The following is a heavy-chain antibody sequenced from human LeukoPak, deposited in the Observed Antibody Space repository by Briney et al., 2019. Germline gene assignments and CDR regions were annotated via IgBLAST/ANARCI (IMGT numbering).Heavy chain of an antibody. CDR3: ARDWITMVRGVIKINWFDP. V-gene: IGHV1-2*02. CDR2: INPNSGGT. D-gene: IGHD3-10*01. J-gene: IGHJ5*02. CDR1: GYTFTGYY. Sequence: ASVKVSCEASGYTFTGYYMHWVRQAPGQGLEWMGWINPNSGGTNYAQKFQGRVTMTRDTSISTAYMGLSRLRSDDTAVYYCARDWITMVRGVIKINWFDPWGQGTLVIVSS.